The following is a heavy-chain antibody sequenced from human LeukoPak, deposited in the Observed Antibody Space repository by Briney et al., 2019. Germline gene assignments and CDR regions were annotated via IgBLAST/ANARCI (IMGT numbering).Heavy chain of an antibody. CDR3: ARGATSSSWYGGVYYYYGMDV. CDR1: GGSISSYY. D-gene: IGHD6-13*01. J-gene: IGHJ6*02. CDR2: IYYSGST. Sequence: SETLSLTCTVSGGSISSYYWGWIRQPPGKGLEWIGSIYYSGSTYYNPSLKSRVTISVDTSKNQFSLKLSSVTAADTAVYYCARGATSSSWYGGVYYYYGMDVWGQGTTVTVSS. V-gene: IGHV4-39*01.